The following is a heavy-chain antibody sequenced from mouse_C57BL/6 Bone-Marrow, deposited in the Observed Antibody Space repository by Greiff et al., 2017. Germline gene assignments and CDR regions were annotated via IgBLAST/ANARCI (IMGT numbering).Heavy chain of an antibody. Sequence: VQLQQSGAELMKPGASVKLSCKATGYTFTGYWIEWVKQRPGQGLEWIGEIYPRSGNTYYNEKFKGKATLTADKSSSTAYMELRSLTSEDSAVXFCAREVRGFAYWGQGTLVTVSA. CDR1: GYTFTGYW. V-gene: IGHV1-81*01. CDR3: AREVRGFAY. J-gene: IGHJ3*01. CDR2: IYPRSGNT.